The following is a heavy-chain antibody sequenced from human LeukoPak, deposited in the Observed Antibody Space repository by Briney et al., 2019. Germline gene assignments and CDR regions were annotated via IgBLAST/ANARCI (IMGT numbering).Heavy chain of an antibody. Sequence: GGSLRLSCAASGFTFSNYGMHWVRQAPGKGLEWVALISYDGSNKYYADSVKGRFTISRDNSKNTLYLQMISLRAEDTAVYYCANYDSVSYFAYWGQGTLVTVSS. D-gene: IGHD3-10*01. CDR1: GFTFSNYG. CDR3: ANYDSVSYFAY. J-gene: IGHJ4*02. CDR2: ISYDGSNK. V-gene: IGHV3-30*18.